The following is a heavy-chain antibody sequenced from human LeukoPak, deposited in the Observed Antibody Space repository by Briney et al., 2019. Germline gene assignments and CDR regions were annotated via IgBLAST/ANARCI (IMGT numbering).Heavy chain of an antibody. V-gene: IGHV3-48*04. CDR1: GFTFSSYG. CDR3: AELGITMIGGV. J-gene: IGHJ6*04. D-gene: IGHD3-10*02. CDR2: ISSSGSTI. Sequence: GGSLRLSCAASGFTFSSYGMNWVRQAPGKGLEWVSYISSSGSTIYYADSVKGRFTISRDNAKNSLYLQMNSLRAEDTAVYYCAELGITMIGGVWGKGTTVTVSS.